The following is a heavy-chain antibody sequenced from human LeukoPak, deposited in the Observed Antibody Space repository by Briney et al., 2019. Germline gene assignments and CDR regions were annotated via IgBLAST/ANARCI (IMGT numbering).Heavy chain of an antibody. J-gene: IGHJ2*01. Sequence: ASVKVSCKASGYTFNHHGISWVRQAPGQGPEWMGWISAFNGDTIYAQKFQDRVTLTKDTSTTTAYMDLRSPTSDDTALYFCARDPSNTSGRNQYFDLWGPGTLVTVSS. CDR2: ISAFNGDT. V-gene: IGHV1-18*01. CDR3: ARDPSNTSGRNQYFDL. CDR1: GYTFNHHG. D-gene: IGHD6-19*01.